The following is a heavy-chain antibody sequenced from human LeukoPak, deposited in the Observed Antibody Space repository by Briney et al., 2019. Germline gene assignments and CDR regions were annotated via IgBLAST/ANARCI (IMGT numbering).Heavy chain of an antibody. CDR2: INSDGSST. CDR1: GFTFSSYW. Sequence: GGSLRLSCAASGFTFSSYWMHWVRQAPGKGLVWVSRINSDGSSTSYADSVKGRFTISRDNAKNTLYLQMNSLRAEDTAVYYCVRDWRGAGRNYYHYYMDVWGKGTTVTVSS. V-gene: IGHV3-74*01. J-gene: IGHJ6*03. D-gene: IGHD1-14*01. CDR3: VRDWRGAGRNYYHYYMDV.